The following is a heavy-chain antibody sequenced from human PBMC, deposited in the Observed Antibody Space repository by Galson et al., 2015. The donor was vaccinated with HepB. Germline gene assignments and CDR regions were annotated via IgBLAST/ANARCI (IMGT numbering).Heavy chain of an antibody. D-gene: IGHD2-15*01. J-gene: IGHJ3*01. CDR2: LYHNGGT. V-gene: IGHV4-39*02. CDR1: GGAISISSNY. Sequence: SETLSLTCTVSGGAISISSNYWGWIRQPPGKGLEWIGSLYHNGGTYYSPSLKSRVTISVDTSKNHFSLRLNSVTAADTAVYYCAGRSSGGTSAFDVWGQGTLVTVSS. CDR3: AGRSSGGTSAFDV.